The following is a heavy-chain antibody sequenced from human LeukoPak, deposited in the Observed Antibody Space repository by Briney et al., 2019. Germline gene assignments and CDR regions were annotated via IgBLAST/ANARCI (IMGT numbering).Heavy chain of an antibody. Sequence: GGSLRLSCAASGFIFNDYYMSWIRQAPGKGLEWLSYISRTGNTIYYRDSVKGRFTITRDNANNLLHLQMDNLRAEDTAVYYCARDLGSSTVTTAFDYWGQGTLVTVSS. J-gene: IGHJ4*02. CDR3: ARDLGSSTVTTAFDY. CDR2: ISRTGNTI. D-gene: IGHD4-17*01. CDR1: GFIFNDYY. V-gene: IGHV3-11*01.